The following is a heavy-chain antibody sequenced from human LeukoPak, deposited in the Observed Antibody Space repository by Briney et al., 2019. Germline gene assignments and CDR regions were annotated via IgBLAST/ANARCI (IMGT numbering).Heavy chain of an antibody. CDR3: ARDVARSFDY. V-gene: IGHV1-2*02. CDR2: INPNSGGT. Sequence: ASVKVSCKASGYTFTGYYLHWMRQAPGQGLGWMGWINPNSGGTHYAQNFQGRVTMTRDSSISTAYMELSRLTSDDTAVYSCARDVARSFDYWGQGTLVTVSS. J-gene: IGHJ4*02. D-gene: IGHD2-21*01. CDR1: GYTFTGYY.